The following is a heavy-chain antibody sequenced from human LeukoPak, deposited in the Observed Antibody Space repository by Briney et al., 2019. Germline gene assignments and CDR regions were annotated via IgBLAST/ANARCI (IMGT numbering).Heavy chain of an antibody. Sequence: GSLRLSCAASGFTFSSYAMHWVRQAPGKGLEWVAVISYDGSNKYYADSVKGRFTISRDNSKNTLYLQMNSLRAEDTAVYYCARGLSGYCSSTSCYSPNAFDIWGQGTMVTVSS. D-gene: IGHD2-2*01. CDR2: ISYDGSNK. V-gene: IGHV3-30-3*01. J-gene: IGHJ3*02. CDR3: ARGLSGYCSSTSCYSPNAFDI. CDR1: GFTFSSYA.